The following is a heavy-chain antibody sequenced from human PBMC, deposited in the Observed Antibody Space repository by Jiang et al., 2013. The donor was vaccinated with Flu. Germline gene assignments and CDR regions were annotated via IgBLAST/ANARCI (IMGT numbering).Heavy chain of an antibody. Sequence: PGLVKPSETLSLTCTVSGGSISTYYWTWIRQPPGKGLEWIGYIYDSGSTNYNPSLKSRVTISVDSSKSQFFLNLTSVTAADTAVYYCARSVPTNSWYTPLDNWGQGTLVTVSS. D-gene: IGHD2-2*02. CDR2: IYDSGST. CDR3: ARSVPTNSWYTPLDN. J-gene: IGHJ4*02. V-gene: IGHV4-59*01. CDR1: GGSISTYY.